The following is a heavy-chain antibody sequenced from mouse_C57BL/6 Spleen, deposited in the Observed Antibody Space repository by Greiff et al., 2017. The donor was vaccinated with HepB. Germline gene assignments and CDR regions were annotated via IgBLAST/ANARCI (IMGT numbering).Heavy chain of an antibody. CDR3: ARTSSGLYYAMDY. CDR1: GFSLTSYG. Sequence: QVQLKESGPGLVAPSQSLSITCTVSGFSLTSYGVHWVRQPPGKGLEWLVVIWSDGSTTYNSALKSRLSISKDNSKSQGFLKMNSLQTDDTAMYYCARTSSGLYYAMDYWGQGTSVTVSS. D-gene: IGHD3-2*02. J-gene: IGHJ4*01. V-gene: IGHV2-6*03. CDR2: IWSDGST.